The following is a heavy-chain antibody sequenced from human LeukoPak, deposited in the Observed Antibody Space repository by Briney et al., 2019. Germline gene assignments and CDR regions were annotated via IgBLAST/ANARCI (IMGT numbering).Heavy chain of an antibody. J-gene: IGHJ4*02. Sequence: SETLSLTCAVYGGSFSGYYWSWIRQPPGKGLEWIGEINHSGSTNYNPSLKSRVTISVETSKNQFSLKLSSVTAADTAVYYCARGKRGYSSSGYDYWGQGTLGTVSS. CDR2: INHSGST. D-gene: IGHD6-13*01. CDR3: ARGKRGYSSSGYDY. CDR1: GGSFSGYY. V-gene: IGHV4-34*01.